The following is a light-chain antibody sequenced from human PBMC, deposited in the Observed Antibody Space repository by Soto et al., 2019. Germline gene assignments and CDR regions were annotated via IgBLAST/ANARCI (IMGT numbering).Light chain of an antibody. J-gene: IGLJ1*01. Sequence: QSVLTQPPSASGSPGQSVTISCTGTSSDVGGYNYVSWYQQHPGKAPKLMIYEVSKRPSGVPDRFSGSKSGNTASLTVSGLQAEDEADYYCSSYTSSEGAFGTGTKVTVL. CDR1: SSDVGGYNY. CDR2: EVS. CDR3: SSYTSSEGA. V-gene: IGLV2-8*01.